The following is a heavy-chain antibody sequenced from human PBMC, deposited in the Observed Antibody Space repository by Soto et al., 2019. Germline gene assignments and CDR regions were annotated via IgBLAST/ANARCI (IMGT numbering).Heavy chain of an antibody. V-gene: IGHV1-18*01. J-gene: IGHJ4*02. CDR3: TLTTVTIDY. CDR1: GYTFTSYG. CDR2: ISANLGKT. D-gene: IGHD4-17*01. Sequence: GASVKVSCKASGYTFTSYGISWVRQAPGQGLEWMGRISANLGKTNYAQKFQGRVTITTDKSTSTAYMELSSLRSEDTAVYYCTLTTVTIDYWGQGTLVTVSS.